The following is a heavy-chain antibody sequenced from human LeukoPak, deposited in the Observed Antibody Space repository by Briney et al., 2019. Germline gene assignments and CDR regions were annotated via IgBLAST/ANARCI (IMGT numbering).Heavy chain of an antibody. CDR1: GFTFSSYA. V-gene: IGHV3-30-3*01. CDR2: ISYDGSNK. CDR3: AKDGGLWVSAHWGDS. D-gene: IGHD7-27*01. Sequence: GGSLRLSCAASGFTFSSYAMHWVRQAPGKGLGWVAVISYDGSNKYYADSVKGRFTIPRDNSKNTLYLQMNSLRAEDTAVYYCAKDGGLWVSAHWGDSWGRGTLVTVSS. J-gene: IGHJ4*02.